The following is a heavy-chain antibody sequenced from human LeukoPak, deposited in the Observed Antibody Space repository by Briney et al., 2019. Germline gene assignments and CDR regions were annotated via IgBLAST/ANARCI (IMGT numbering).Heavy chain of an antibody. D-gene: IGHD4-17*01. CDR2: ISASGGSR. Sequence: GGSLRLSCAASGFTFSLYVMSWVRQAPGKGLEWVSGISASGGSRYYADSVKGRFTISRDNSRNTVFLQVNSLKGDDTAVYYCAQDRGATVTTFAHWGLGTLVAVSS. CDR3: AQDRGATVTTFAH. V-gene: IGHV3-23*01. J-gene: IGHJ4*02. CDR1: GFTFSLYV.